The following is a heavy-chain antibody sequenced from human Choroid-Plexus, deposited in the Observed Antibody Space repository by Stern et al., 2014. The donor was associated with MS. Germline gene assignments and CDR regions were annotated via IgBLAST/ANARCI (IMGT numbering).Heavy chain of an antibody. V-gene: IGHV3-30*18. Sequence: VQLVESGGGVVQPGRPLGLSCVASGFTFGSCAMHWVRQAPGKGLGRGAGVSYDGSNKYYADSVKGRFTISRDNSQNTLYMQMSSLRPEDTAVYYCAKDRQYLTYFFDHWGQGSLVTVSS. CDR1: GFTFGSCA. J-gene: IGHJ5*02. CDR2: VSYDGSNK. D-gene: IGHD2/OR15-2a*01. CDR3: AKDRQYLTYFFDH.